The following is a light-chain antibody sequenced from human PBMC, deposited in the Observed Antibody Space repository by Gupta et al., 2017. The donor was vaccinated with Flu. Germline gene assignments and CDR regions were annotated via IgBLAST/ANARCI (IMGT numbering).Light chain of an antibody. V-gene: IGKV1-27*01. CDR2: AAS. Sequence: AWYQQKVGQGPKVLIFAASTLQTGVPSRFSGSGSGTDFTFTISGLQPEDVATYYCQKYYRAPVTFGQGTKVEIK. CDR3: QKYYRAPVT. J-gene: IGKJ1*01.